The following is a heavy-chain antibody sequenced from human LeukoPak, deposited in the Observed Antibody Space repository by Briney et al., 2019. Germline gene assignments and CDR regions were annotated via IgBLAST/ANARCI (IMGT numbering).Heavy chain of an antibody. V-gene: IGHV3-48*04. J-gene: IGHJ6*02. CDR1: GFTFSSYS. D-gene: IGHD5-24*01. CDR3: ARGPRDVYYYYGMDV. CDR2: ISSSSSTI. Sequence: GGSLRLSCAASGFTFSSYSMNWVRQAPGKGLEWVSYISSSSSTIYYADSVKGRFTISRDNAKNSLYLQMNSLRAEDTAVYYCARGPRDVYYYYGMDVWGQGTTVTVSS.